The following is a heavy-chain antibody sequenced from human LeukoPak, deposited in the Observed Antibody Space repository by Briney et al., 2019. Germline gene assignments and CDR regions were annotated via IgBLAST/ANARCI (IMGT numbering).Heavy chain of an antibody. Sequence: SETLSLTCTVSGGSIGSYYWSWIRQPPGKGLEWIGYIYYSGSTNYNPSLKSRVTISVDTSKNQFSLKLSSVTAADTAVYYCARTPKPYYYDSSGYYGFDYWGQGTLVTVSS. CDR1: GGSIGSYY. CDR3: ARTPKPYYYDSSGYYGFDY. J-gene: IGHJ4*02. V-gene: IGHV4-59*01. D-gene: IGHD3-22*01. CDR2: IYYSGST.